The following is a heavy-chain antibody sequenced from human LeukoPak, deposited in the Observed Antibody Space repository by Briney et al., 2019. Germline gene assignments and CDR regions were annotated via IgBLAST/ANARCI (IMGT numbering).Heavy chain of an antibody. CDR2: FKTKYNQV. CDR1: GFTVSSNY. D-gene: IGHD4-11*01. CDR3: ARSVPDYTRFDY. Sequence: PGGSLRLSCAASGFTVSSNYMSWVRQAPGKGLEWVSTFKTKYNQVYCAESVRGRFTISTDNSKNTVYLQMNSLRAEDTALYYCARSVPDYTRFDYWGQGALVTVSS. V-gene: IGHV3-53*01. J-gene: IGHJ4*02.